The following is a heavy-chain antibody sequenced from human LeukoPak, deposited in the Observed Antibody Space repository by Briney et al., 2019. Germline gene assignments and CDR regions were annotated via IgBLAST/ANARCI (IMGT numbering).Heavy chain of an antibody. CDR3: ARVYCLGGGNCLTEGMDI. V-gene: IGHV3-64*01. J-gene: IGHJ6*02. CDR1: GFTFSDYA. D-gene: IGHD2-15*01. CDR2: ISSHGDTT. Sequence: PGGSLRLSCAASGFTFSDYAMHWVRQAPGKGLEYVSGISSHGDTTYYRNSVKGRITISRDNSKNTLYLQMGSLRAEDMAVYYCARVYCLGGGNCLTEGMDIWGQGTTVTVSS.